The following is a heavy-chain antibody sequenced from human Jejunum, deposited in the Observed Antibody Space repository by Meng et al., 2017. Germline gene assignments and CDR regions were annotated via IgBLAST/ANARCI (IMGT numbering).Heavy chain of an antibody. J-gene: IGHJ4*02. V-gene: IGHV5-51*01. CDR1: GYTFSSYW. CDR3: GRMGYCDGGSCYSYDN. D-gene: IGHD2-15*01. CDR2: INPSDSDT. Sequence: GESLKISCEGSGYTFSSYWIGWVRQMPGKGLEWMGIINPSDSDTRYSPSFQGQVTMSADKSISTAYLQWSSLKDSDSAMYYCGRMGYCDGGSCYSYDNWGQGTLVNVSS.